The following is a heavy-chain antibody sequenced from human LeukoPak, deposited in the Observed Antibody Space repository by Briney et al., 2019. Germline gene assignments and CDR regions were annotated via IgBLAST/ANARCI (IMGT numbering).Heavy chain of an antibody. CDR2: IKQDGTEK. J-gene: IGHJ4*02. Sequence: GGSLRLSCAASGFTFSSKWMSWVRQAPGKGLEWVANIKQDGTEKYYADSVKGRFTISRDNAKNSLYPQMNSLRAEDTAVYSCARAQDCRGETCHFDYWGQGTLVTVSS. D-gene: IGHD2-15*01. V-gene: IGHV3-7*05. CDR3: ARAQDCRGETCHFDY. CDR1: GFTFSSKW.